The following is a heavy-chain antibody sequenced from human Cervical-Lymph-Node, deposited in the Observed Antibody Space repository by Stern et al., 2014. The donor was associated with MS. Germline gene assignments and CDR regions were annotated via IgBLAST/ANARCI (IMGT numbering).Heavy chain of an antibody. J-gene: IGHJ4*02. V-gene: IGHV3-23*04. Sequence: VQLVESGGGLVQPGGSLRLSCVGSGFTFKNFVMTWVRQAPGKGLEWIAGSGADGATHFADSVRGRFTLSRDNSKNTLYLQMNSLRAEDTAVYYCGKDLFYWSADSWGQGSLVTVSS. CDR3: GKDLFYWSADS. CDR2: SGADGAT. CDR1: GFTFKNFV. D-gene: IGHD3-3*01.